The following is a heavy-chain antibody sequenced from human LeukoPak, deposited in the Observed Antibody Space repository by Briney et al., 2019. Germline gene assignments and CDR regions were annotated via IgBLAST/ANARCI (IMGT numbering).Heavy chain of an antibody. J-gene: IGHJ4*02. CDR3: ARLFRGSSTFFDF. Sequence: SSMVDAAGKRLQWIGRIHSSGNTHYNPSLASRVTMSVDTSKNQFSLRLNSMTAADTAVYFCARLFRGSSTFFDFWGLGTLVTVST. CDR2: IHSSGNT. V-gene: IGHV4-4*07. D-gene: IGHD2/OR15-2a*01.